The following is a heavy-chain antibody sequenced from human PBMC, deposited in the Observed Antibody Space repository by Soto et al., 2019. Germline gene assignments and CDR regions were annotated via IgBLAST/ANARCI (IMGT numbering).Heavy chain of an antibody. J-gene: IGHJ4*02. D-gene: IGHD2-15*01. CDR1: GYTFRNYG. Sequence: QVQLVQSGAEVKKPGASVKVSCKAAGYTFRNYGISWVRQAPGQGLEWMGWISVYNGNTNYAQKLQGRVTMTTDTSTRTAYMELRSLRSDDTAVYYCARVADTNPQDYWGQGTLVTVSS. CDR2: ISVYNGNT. V-gene: IGHV1-18*04. CDR3: ARVADTNPQDY.